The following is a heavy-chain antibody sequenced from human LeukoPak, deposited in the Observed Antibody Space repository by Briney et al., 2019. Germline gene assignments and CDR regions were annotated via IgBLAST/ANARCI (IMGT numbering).Heavy chain of an antibody. CDR3: AKSLWGGFDY. J-gene: IGHJ4*02. D-gene: IGHD3-10*01. CDR2: ISGSGGST. Sequence: GGSLRLSCAASGFTFSVYAMSWVRQAPGKGLEWVSGISGSGGSTYSADSVKGRFTISRDNSKNTLYLQMNSLRAEDTAVYCCAKSLWGGFDYWGQGTLVAVSS. V-gene: IGHV3-23*01. CDR1: GFTFSVYA.